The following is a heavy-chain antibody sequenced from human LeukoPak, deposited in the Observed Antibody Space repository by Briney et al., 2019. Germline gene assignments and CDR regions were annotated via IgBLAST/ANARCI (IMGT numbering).Heavy chain of an antibody. J-gene: IGHJ4*02. CDR2: ISGSGGST. V-gene: IGHV3-23*01. D-gene: IGHD3-10*01. Sequence: EGSLRLSCAASGFTFSSYAMSWVRQAPGMGLAWVSAISGSGGSTYYADSVKGRFTISRDTSKNTLYLQMNSLRAEDTALYYCARDPGWSGGYWGQGTLVTVSS. CDR3: ARDPGWSGGY. CDR1: GFTFSSYA.